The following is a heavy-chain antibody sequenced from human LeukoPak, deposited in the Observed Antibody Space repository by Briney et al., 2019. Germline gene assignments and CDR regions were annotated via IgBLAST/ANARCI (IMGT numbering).Heavy chain of an antibody. D-gene: IGHD2-2*01. CDR1: GFTFSSYS. Sequence: GGSLRLSCAASGFTFSSYSMNRVRQAPGKGLEWVSSISSSSSYIYYADSVKGRFTISRDNTKNSLYLQMNSLRAEDTAVYYCAIHCISISCHSPRWGQGTLVTVSS. CDR3: AIHCISISCHSPR. CDR2: ISSSSSYI. V-gene: IGHV3-21*04. J-gene: IGHJ4*02.